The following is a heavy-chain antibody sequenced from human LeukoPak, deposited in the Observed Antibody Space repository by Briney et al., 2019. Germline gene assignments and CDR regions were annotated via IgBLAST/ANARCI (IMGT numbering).Heavy chain of an antibody. J-gene: IGHJ4*02. CDR1: GYTFTGYA. CDR3: AREGCSSTSCYDFDY. Sequence: ASVKVSCKASGYTFTGYAMNWVRQAPGQGLEWMGWINTNTGNPTYAQGFTGRFVFSLDTPVSTAYLQISSLKAEDTAVYYCAREGCSSTSCYDFDYWGQGTLVTVSS. CDR2: INTNTGNP. D-gene: IGHD2-2*01. V-gene: IGHV7-4-1*02.